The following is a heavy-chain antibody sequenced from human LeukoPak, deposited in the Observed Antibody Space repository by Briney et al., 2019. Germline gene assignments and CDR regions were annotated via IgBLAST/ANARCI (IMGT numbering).Heavy chain of an antibody. CDR2: ISYEGGTQ. V-gene: IGHV3-30*18. D-gene: IGHD3-10*01. CDR3: AKEGTPQVSTWYDL. CDR1: GVTLSPYG. J-gene: IGHJ5*02. Sequence: QPGMSLRLSCAASGVTLSPYGMHWVRQAPGKGLEWVAVISYEGGTQHYADSVKGRFIISRDNPRNTLYLQMNILRTEDTAVYYCAKEGTPQVSTWYDLWGQGTQVTVSS.